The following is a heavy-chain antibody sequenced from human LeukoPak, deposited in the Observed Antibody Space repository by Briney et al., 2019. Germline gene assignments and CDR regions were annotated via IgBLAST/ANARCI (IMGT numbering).Heavy chain of an antibody. J-gene: IGHJ3*02. CDR2: INHSGST. CDR1: GGSFSGYY. Sequence: SETLSLTCAVYGGSFSGYYWSWIRQPPGKGLEWLGEINHSGSTNYNPSLKSRVTISVDTSKNQFSLKLSSVTAADTAVYYCARGKLRFLEWLSGRAFDIWGQGTMVTVSS. CDR3: ARGKLRFLEWLSGRAFDI. D-gene: IGHD3-3*01. V-gene: IGHV4-34*01.